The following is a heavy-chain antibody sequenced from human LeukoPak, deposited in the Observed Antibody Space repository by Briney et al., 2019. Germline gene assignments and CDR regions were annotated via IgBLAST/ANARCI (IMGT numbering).Heavy chain of an antibody. CDR1: GFTVSSNY. CDR3: ARGVMVRGVIANWFDP. D-gene: IGHD3-10*01. J-gene: IGHJ5*02. Sequence: GGSLRLSCAASGFTVSSNYMSWVRQAPGKGLEWVSVIYSGGSTYYADSVKGRFTISRDNSKNTLYLQMNSLRAEDTAVYYCARGVMVRGVIANWFDPWGQGTLVTVSS. V-gene: IGHV3-66*01. CDR2: IYSGGST.